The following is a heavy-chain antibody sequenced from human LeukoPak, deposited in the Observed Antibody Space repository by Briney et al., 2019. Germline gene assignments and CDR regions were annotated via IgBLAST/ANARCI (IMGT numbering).Heavy chain of an antibody. V-gene: IGHV3-23*01. CDR3: AKDFDSYYDSTGYGASFSY. CDR1: GFTFSSYG. J-gene: IGHJ4*02. CDR2: ISGSGGST. Sequence: GGSLRLSCAASGFTFSSYGMSWVRQAPGKGLEWVSAISGSGGSTYYADSVKGRFTISRDNSKSTLYLQMNNLRAEDTALYYCAKDFDSYYDSTGYGASFSYWGQGTLVTVSS. D-gene: IGHD3-22*01.